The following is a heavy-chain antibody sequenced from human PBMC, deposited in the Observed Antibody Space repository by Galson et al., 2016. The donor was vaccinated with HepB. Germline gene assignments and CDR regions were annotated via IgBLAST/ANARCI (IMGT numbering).Heavy chain of an antibody. V-gene: IGHV2-5*01. CDR3: AHSRGYTGYDAVYFDS. D-gene: IGHD5-12*01. CDR2: IYWNDDT. J-gene: IGHJ4*02. Sequence: PALVKPTQTLTLTCTFSGFSLNNREEGVGWVRQPPGKALEWLALIYWNDDTRLRPSLRSRLTLAKDTSKNQVVLTMTHMGPVDTGTYYCAHSRGYTGYDAVYFDSWGQGALITVSS. CDR1: GFSLNNREEG.